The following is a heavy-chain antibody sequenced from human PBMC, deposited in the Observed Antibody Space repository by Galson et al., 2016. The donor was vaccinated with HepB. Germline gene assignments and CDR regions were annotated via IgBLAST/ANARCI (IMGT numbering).Heavy chain of an antibody. Sequence: SLRLSCAASGFTVSSHYMTWVRQAPGKGLEWVSSIYSGDRTYYADSVKGRFTISRHNSKNTLYLQMNSLRTEDTAVYYCVRSAYSGSYFDYWGQGTLVTVSS. CDR1: GFTVSSHY. D-gene: IGHD1-26*01. V-gene: IGHV3-53*04. J-gene: IGHJ4*02. CDR2: IYSGDRT. CDR3: VRSAYSGSYFDY.